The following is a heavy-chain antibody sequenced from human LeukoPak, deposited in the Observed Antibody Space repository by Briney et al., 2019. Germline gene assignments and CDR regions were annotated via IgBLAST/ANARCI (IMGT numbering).Heavy chain of an antibody. D-gene: IGHD6-13*01. Sequence: GGSLRLSCAASGFTFSSYWMSWVRQAPGKGLEWVANIKQDGSEKYYVDSVKGRFTISRDNAKNSLYLQMNSLRAEDTAVYYCARPQQQLVRGASDAFDIWGQGIMVTVSS. CDR2: IKQDGSEK. V-gene: IGHV3-7*01. CDR1: GFTFSSYW. CDR3: ARPQQQLVRGASDAFDI. J-gene: IGHJ3*02.